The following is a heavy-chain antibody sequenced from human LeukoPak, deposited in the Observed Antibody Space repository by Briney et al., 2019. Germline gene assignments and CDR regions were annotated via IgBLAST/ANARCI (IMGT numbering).Heavy chain of an antibody. D-gene: IGHD4-23*01. V-gene: IGHV3-23*01. CDR1: GFTFSSYA. J-gene: IGHJ3*02. Sequence: GGSLRLSCAASGFTFSSYAMSWVRQAPGKGLEWVSAISGSGGSTYYADSVKGRFTIFRDNSKNTLYLQMNSLRAEDTAVYYCAKDDYGGNSVFNAFDIWGQGTMVTVSS. CDR3: AKDDYGGNSVFNAFDI. CDR2: ISGSGGST.